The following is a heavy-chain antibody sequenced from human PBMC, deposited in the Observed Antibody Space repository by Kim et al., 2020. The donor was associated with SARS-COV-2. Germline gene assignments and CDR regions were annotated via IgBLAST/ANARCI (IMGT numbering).Heavy chain of an antibody. CDR3: ATIPQPRYYYDSSGYWDY. Sequence: SETLSLTCTVSGGSISSSSYYWGWIRQGRGGGMEGMGSIYYSGSTYYNPSLKSRVTISVDTSKNQFSLKLSSVTAADTAVYYCATIPQPRYYYDSSGYWDYWGQGTLVTVSS. J-gene: IGHJ4*02. CDR1: GGSISSSSYY. D-gene: IGHD3-22*01. V-gene: IGHV4-39*01. CDR2: IYYSGST.